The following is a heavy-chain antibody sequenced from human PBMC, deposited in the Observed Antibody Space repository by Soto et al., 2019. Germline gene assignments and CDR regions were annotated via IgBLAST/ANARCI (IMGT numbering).Heavy chain of an antibody. CDR1: GGSISSYY. D-gene: IGHD1-26*01. V-gene: IGHV4-59*01. CDR2: IYYSAST. Sequence: SETLSLTCTVSGGSISSYYWSWIRQPPGKGLEWIGYIYYSASTNYNPSLKSRVTISVDTSKNQFSLKLSSVTAADTAVYYCARSWASTDDYWGQGTLVTVSS. CDR3: ARSWASTDDY. J-gene: IGHJ4*02.